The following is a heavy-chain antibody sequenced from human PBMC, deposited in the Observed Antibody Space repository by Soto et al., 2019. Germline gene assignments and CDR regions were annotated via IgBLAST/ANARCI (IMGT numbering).Heavy chain of an antibody. J-gene: IGHJ4*02. V-gene: IGHV3-23*01. CDR3: AKVPSDILTGYYFFTY. CDR2: ISGSGGST. Sequence: GGSLRLSCVASGFTFLNYDMHWVRKAPGRGLEWVSAISGSGGSTYYADSVKGRFTISRDNSKNTLYLQMNSLRAEDTAVYYCAKVPSDILTGYYFFTYWGQGTLVTVSS. CDR1: GFTFLNYD. D-gene: IGHD3-9*01.